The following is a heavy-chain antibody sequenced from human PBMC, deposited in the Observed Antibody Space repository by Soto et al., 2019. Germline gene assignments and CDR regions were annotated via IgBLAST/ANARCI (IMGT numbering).Heavy chain of an antibody. Sequence: ASVKVSCKASGYTFTSYDINWVRQATGQGLEWMGWMNPNSGSTGYAQKFQGRVTMTRNTSISTAYMELSSLRSEDTAVYYCARSRVAKKWLVRSLWYFDLWGRGTLVTVSS. CDR3: ARSRVAKKWLVRSLWYFDL. CDR1: GYTFTSYD. CDR2: MNPNSGST. V-gene: IGHV1-8*01. D-gene: IGHD6-19*01. J-gene: IGHJ2*01.